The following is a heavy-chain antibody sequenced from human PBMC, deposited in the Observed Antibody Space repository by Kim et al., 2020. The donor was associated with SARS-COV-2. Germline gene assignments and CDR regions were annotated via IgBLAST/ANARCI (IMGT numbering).Heavy chain of an antibody. Sequence: PSLKSRVTISVDTSKNQFSLKLSSVTAADTAVYYCARGLGTVAGTMGGDYWGQGTLVTVSS. CDR3: ARGLGTVAGTMGGDY. V-gene: IGHV4-34*01. J-gene: IGHJ4*02. D-gene: IGHD6-19*01.